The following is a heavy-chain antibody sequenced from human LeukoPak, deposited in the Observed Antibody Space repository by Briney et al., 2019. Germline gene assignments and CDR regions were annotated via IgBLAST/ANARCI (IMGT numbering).Heavy chain of an antibody. V-gene: IGHV1-2*02. D-gene: IGHD1-14*01. Sequence: GASVKVSCKASGYTFTGYYMHWVRQAPGQGLEWMGWINPNSGGTNYAQKFQGRVTMTRDTSISTAYMELSRLRSDDTAVYYCAARTANLGDDAFDIWGQGTMVTVSS. J-gene: IGHJ3*02. CDR2: INPNSGGT. CDR1: GYTFTGYY. CDR3: AARTANLGDDAFDI.